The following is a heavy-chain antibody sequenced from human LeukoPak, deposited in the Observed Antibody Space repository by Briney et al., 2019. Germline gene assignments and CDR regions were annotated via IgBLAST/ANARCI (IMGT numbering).Heavy chain of an antibody. V-gene: IGHV3-48*01. CDR2: ISSSSTI. D-gene: IGHD5-12*01. J-gene: IGHJ4*02. CDR3: ARDYNSGYVEYFGY. CDR1: GFTFSSYS. Sequence: TGESLRLSCAASGFTFSSYSMNWVRQAPGKGLEWVSYISSSSTIYYADSVKGRFTISRDNAKNSLYLQMNSLRAEDTAVYYCARDYNSGYVEYFGYWGQGTLVTVSS.